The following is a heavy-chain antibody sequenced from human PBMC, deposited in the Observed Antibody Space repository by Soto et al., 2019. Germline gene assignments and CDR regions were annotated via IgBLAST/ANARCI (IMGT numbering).Heavy chain of an antibody. CDR2: ISYDGSNK. D-gene: IGHD2-2*03. CDR1: GFTFSSYA. V-gene: IGHV3-30-3*01. Sequence: QVQLVESGGGVVQPGRSLRLSCAASGFTFSSYAMHWVRQAPGKGLEWVAVISYDGSNKYYADSVKGRFTISRDNSKNXLXLQMNSLRAEDTAVYYCARDGYCISTSCYGGYGMDVWGQGTTVTVSS. CDR3: ARDGYCISTSCYGGYGMDV. J-gene: IGHJ6*02.